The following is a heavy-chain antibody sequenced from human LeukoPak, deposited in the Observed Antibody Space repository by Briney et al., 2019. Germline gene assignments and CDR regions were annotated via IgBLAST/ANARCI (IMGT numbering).Heavy chain of an antibody. CDR2: INQDGSEK. CDR1: RFTFSRYW. J-gene: IGHJ4*02. CDR3: ARDGGVSGYDLLDY. Sequence: PGGSLRLSCAASRFTFSRYWMTWVRQAPGKGPEWVANINQDGSEKYYVDSVKGRFTISRDNAKNSVYLQMNSLRAEDTAVYYCARDGGVSGYDLLDYWGQGTLVTVSS. D-gene: IGHD5-12*01. V-gene: IGHV3-7*01.